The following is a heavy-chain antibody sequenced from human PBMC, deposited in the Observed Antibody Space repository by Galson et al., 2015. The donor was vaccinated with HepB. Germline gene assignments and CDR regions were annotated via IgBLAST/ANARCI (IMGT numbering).Heavy chain of an antibody. V-gene: IGHV3-48*01. J-gene: IGHJ4*02. CDR2: INSRSTTM. Sequence: SLRLSCAASGFTFSGYSMNWVRQAPGKGLEWVSYINSRSTTMYYADSVKGRFTISRDNAKNSLYLQVTSLRAEDTAVYYCARYALGSNYYDPFDQWGQGTLVTVSS. CDR3: ARYALGSNYYDPFDQ. D-gene: IGHD3-10*01. CDR1: GFTFSGYS.